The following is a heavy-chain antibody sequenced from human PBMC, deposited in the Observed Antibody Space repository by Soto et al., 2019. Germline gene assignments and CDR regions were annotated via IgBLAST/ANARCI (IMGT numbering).Heavy chain of an antibody. CDR3: ARETIFGVVIIQGASYFDY. J-gene: IGHJ4*02. CDR1: RYTFTSYD. CDR2: MNPNSGNT. Sequence: ASVKVSCKASRYTFTSYDINWVRQATGQGLEWMGWMNPNSGNTGYAQKFQGRVTMTRNTSISTAYMELSSLRSEDTAVYYCARETIFGVVIIQGASYFDYWGQGTLVTVSS. V-gene: IGHV1-8*01. D-gene: IGHD3-3*01.